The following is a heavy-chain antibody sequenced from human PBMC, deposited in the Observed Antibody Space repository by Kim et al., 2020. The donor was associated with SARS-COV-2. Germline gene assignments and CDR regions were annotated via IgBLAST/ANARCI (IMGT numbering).Heavy chain of an antibody. V-gene: IGHV3-23*01. Sequence: GGSLRLSCAGSGFTFSSYAMSWVRQAPGKGLEWVSGISGSGGSTYYADSVKGRFTISRDNSKNTLYLQINSLRAEDTAVYYCAKDQQSYSAYGVDWFDPWGQGTLVSVSS. CDR3: AKDQQSYSAYGVDWFDP. J-gene: IGHJ5*02. CDR2: ISGSGGST. CDR1: GFTFSSYA. D-gene: IGHD5-12*01.